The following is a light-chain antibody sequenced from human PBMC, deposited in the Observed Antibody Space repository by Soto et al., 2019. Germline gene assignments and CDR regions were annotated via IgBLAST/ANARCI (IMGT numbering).Light chain of an antibody. Sequence: EIVFTQSPATLSLSPGERATLSCRASQRVSSYVAGYQQKPGQAHRLLIYDASNRSTGIPATFSGSGSGTAFNLSISSLEPEDLTVYYYQLRSNTPLTTFGQVKRL. CDR3: QLRSNTPLTT. CDR2: DAS. V-gene: IGKV3-11*01. J-gene: IGKJ5*01. CDR1: QRVSSY.